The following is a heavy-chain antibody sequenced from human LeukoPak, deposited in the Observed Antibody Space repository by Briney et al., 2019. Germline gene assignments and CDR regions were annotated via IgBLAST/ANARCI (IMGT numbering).Heavy chain of an antibody. V-gene: IGHV4-34*01. Sequence: PSETLSLTCAVYGGSFSGCYWSWIRQPPGKGLEWIGEINHSGSTNYNPSLKSRVTISVDTSKNQFSLKLSSVTAADTAVYYCANPIAARRKYFDLWGRGTLVTVSS. CDR1: GGSFSGCY. J-gene: IGHJ2*01. D-gene: IGHD6-6*01. CDR3: ANPIAARRKYFDL. CDR2: INHSGST.